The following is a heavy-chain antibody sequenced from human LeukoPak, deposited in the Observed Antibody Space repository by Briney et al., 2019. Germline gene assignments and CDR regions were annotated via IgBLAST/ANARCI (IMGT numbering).Heavy chain of an antibody. J-gene: IGHJ4*02. V-gene: IGHV3-30-3*01. CDR2: ISYDGSNK. Sequence: PGGSLRLSCAASGFTFSSYAMHWVRQAPGKGLEWVAVISYDGSNKYYADSVKGRFTISRDNSKNTLYLQMNSLRAEDTAVYYCARVSGSYSFDYWGQGTLVTVSS. CDR3: ARVSGSYSFDY. D-gene: IGHD1-26*01. CDR1: GFTFSSYA.